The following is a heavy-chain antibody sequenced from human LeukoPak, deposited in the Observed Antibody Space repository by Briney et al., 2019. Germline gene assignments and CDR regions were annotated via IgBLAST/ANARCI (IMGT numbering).Heavy chain of an antibody. Sequence: SVKVSCKASGGTFSSYAISWVRQAPGQGLEWMGGIIPIFGTANYAQKFQARVTITRDTSASTAYMELSSLRSEDTAVYYCARDPIGSRWPYYFDYWGQGTLVTVSS. CDR2: IIPIFGTA. CDR3: ARDPIGSRWPYYFDY. D-gene: IGHD6-13*01. V-gene: IGHV1-69*05. CDR1: GGTFSSYA. J-gene: IGHJ4*02.